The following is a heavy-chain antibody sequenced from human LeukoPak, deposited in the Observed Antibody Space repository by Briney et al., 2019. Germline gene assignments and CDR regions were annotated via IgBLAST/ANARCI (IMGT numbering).Heavy chain of an antibody. Sequence: PSETLSLTCTVSGGSISSYYWSWIRQPPGKGLEWIGYIYYSGSTNYNPSLKSRVTISVDTSKNQFSLKLSSVTAADTAVYYCARGYSSGWSVQNWFDPWGQGTLVTVSS. CDR2: IYYSGST. CDR1: GGSISSYY. D-gene: IGHD6-19*01. CDR3: ARGYSSGWSVQNWFDP. J-gene: IGHJ5*02. V-gene: IGHV4-59*01.